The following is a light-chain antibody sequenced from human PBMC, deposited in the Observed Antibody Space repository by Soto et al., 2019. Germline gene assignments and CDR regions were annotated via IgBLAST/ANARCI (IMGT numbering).Light chain of an antibody. CDR3: QQLFDSPIT. J-gene: IGKJ5*01. V-gene: IGKV1-9*01. CDR1: QSVSSSS. Sequence: LTPSPCTLSLSTRDSATLSCRASQSVSSSSLAWYQQKPGKAPKLLIYAASTLESGVPSRFSATVSGTEFSLTITSLQPEDFATYYCQQLFDSPITFGQGTRLEIK. CDR2: AAS.